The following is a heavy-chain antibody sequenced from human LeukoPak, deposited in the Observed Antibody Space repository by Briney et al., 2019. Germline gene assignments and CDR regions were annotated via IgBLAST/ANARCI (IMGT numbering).Heavy chain of an antibody. CDR1: GFTFSSYA. CDR3: AKDLEQWLVLGLFDY. CDR2: ISGSGGST. V-gene: IGHV3-23*01. J-gene: IGHJ4*02. D-gene: IGHD6-19*01. Sequence: GGSLRLSCAASGFTFSSYAMSWVRQAPGKGLEWVSAISGSGGSTYYADSVKGRSTISRDNSKNTLYLQMNSLRAEDTAVYYCAKDLEQWLVLGLFDYWGQGTLVTVSS.